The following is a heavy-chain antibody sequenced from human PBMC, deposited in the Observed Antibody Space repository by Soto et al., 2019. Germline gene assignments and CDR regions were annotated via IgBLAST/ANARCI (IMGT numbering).Heavy chain of an antibody. CDR1: GFTFSSNY. Sequence: PGGSLRLSCAASGFTFSSNYMNWVRQAPGKGLEWVSIIYSGGSTYYADSVKGRFTISRHNSKNTLYLQMNSLRAEDTAVYYCARDQVVLPAAPDYYGMDVWGQGTTVTVSS. CDR2: IYSGGST. J-gene: IGHJ6*02. CDR3: ARDQVVLPAAPDYYGMDV. V-gene: IGHV3-53*04. D-gene: IGHD2-2*01.